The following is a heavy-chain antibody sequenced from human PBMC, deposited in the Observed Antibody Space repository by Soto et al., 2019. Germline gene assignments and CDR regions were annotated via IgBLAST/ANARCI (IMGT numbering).Heavy chain of an antibody. Sequence: QITLKESGPTLVKPTQTLTLTCTFSGFSLSTSGVGVGWIRQPPGKALEWLALIYWDDDKRYSPSLKSRLTITKDTSKNLVVLTMTNMDPVDTGTYYCVNRRNQWLVFDYWGQGTLVTVSS. CDR1: GFSLSTSGVG. D-gene: IGHD6-19*01. V-gene: IGHV2-5*02. CDR2: IYWDDDK. CDR3: VNRRNQWLVFDY. J-gene: IGHJ4*02.